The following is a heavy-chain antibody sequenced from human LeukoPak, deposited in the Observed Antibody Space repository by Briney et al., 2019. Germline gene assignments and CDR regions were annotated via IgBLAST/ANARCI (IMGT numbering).Heavy chain of an antibody. Sequence: GGSLRLSCAASGFTFGSHWMNWVRQAPGKGPVWVLRINGDGSTTVYADSVQGRFSISRDNAKSTLYLHMNSLRAEDTAVYYCAREGGGYCSGINCWKWFDPWGQGTLVTVSS. CDR1: GFTFGSHW. J-gene: IGHJ5*02. CDR3: AREGGGYCSGINCWKWFDP. D-gene: IGHD2-15*01. CDR2: INGDGSTT. V-gene: IGHV3-74*01.